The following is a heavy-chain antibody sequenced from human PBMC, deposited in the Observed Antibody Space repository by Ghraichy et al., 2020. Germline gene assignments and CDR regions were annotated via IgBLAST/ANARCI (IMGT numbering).Heavy chain of an antibody. V-gene: IGHV3-7*02. J-gene: IGHJ6*02. Sequence: GGSLRLSCAASGLTFNSYWMSWVRQAPGKGLDWLANIKHDGSERYYVDSVKGRFTISRDNAQNSLYLQMNSLRAEDTAVYYCAGVTDYYGSGSNVNALSHGMDVWGQGTTVTVSS. CDR1: GLTFNSYW. D-gene: IGHD3-10*01. CDR2: IKHDGSER. CDR3: AGVTDYYGSGSNVNALSHGMDV.